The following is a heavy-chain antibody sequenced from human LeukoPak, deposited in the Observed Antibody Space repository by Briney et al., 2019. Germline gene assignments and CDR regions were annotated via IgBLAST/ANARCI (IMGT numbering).Heavy chain of an antibody. CDR1: GFTFSSYS. CDR2: ISRSSNYL. Sequence: PGGSLRLSCAASGFTFSSYSMNWVRQAPGKGLEWVSSISRSSNYLYYTDSVKGRFTISRDNAKNSLYLQMNSLRAEDTAVYYCAREAGVWGVYYMDVWGKGTTVTISS. V-gene: IGHV3-21*01. J-gene: IGHJ6*03. CDR3: AREAGVWGVYYMDV. D-gene: IGHD3-16*01.